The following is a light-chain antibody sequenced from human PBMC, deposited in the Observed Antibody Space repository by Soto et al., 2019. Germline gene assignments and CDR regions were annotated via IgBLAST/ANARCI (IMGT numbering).Light chain of an antibody. CDR2: SIN. V-gene: IGLV1-40*01. CDR3: NSYASSLSAVV. Sequence: QSVLTQPPSVSGAPGQRVTISCTGTSSNIGAGYDVPWYQQLPGKAPTLLIYSINDRPSGVPDRFSGSKSGTSASLAITGLQADDEADYYCNSYASSLSAVVFGGGTKLTVL. J-gene: IGLJ2*01. CDR1: SSNIGAGYD.